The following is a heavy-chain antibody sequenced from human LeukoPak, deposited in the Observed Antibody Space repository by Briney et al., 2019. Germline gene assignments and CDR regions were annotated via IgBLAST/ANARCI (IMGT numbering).Heavy chain of an antibody. Sequence: ASVKVSCKASGYTFTSYDINWVRQATGQGLEWMGWMNPNSGNTGYAQKFQGRVTITRNTSISTAYMELSSLRAEDTAVYYCAKRGPARGSSWYGSGLDYWGQGTLVTVSS. CDR3: AKRGPARGSSWYGSGLDY. V-gene: IGHV1-8*03. D-gene: IGHD6-13*01. CDR2: MNPNSGNT. J-gene: IGHJ4*02. CDR1: GYTFTSYD.